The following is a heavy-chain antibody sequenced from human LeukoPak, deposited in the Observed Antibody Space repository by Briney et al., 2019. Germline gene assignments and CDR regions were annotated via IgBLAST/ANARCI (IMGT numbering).Heavy chain of an antibody. J-gene: IGHJ6*02. CDR1: GGSISSYY. V-gene: IGHV4-59*01. Sequence: SETLSLTCTVSGGSISSYYWSWIRQPPGKGLEWIGYIYYSGSTNYNPSLKSRVTISVDTSKNQFSLKLSSVTAADTAVYFCARITFVVEGYGMDVWGQGTTVTVSS. CDR3: ARITFVVEGYGMDV. D-gene: IGHD2-21*01. CDR2: IYYSGST.